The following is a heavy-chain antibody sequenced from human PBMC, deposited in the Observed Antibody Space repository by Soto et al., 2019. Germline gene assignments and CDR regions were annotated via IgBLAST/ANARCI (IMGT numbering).Heavy chain of an antibody. J-gene: IGHJ4*02. Sequence: QVQLVQSGAEVKKPGASVKVSCKASGYTFTSYGISWVRQAPGQGLEWMGWISAYNGNTNYAQKLQGRVTMTTDTSTSKDYMELRSRRSDDTAVYYCAREGNAHLGKLSAQMGGNGWGQGTLVTVSS. CDR2: ISAYNGNT. CDR3: AREGNAHLGKLSAQMGGNG. V-gene: IGHV1-18*01. D-gene: IGHD3-16*02. CDR1: GYTFTSYG.